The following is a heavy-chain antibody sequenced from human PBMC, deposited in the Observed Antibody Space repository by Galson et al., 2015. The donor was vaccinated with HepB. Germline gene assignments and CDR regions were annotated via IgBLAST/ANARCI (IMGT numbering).Heavy chain of an antibody. CDR3: AREVQAGAYYFDY. J-gene: IGHJ4*02. V-gene: IGHV3-33*08. CDR1: GFTFSSYG. Sequence: LRLSCAASGFTFSSYGMHWVRQAPAKGLEWVAVIWYDGSNKYYADSVKGRFTISRDNSKNTLYLQMNSLRAEDTAVYYCAREVQAGAYYFDYWGQGTLVTVSS. CDR2: IWYDGSNK. D-gene: IGHD4/OR15-4a*01.